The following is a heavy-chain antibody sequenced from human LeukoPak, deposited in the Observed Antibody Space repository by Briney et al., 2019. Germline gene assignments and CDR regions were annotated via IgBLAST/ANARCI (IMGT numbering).Heavy chain of an antibody. Sequence: ASVKVSCKASGYTFTSYDINWVRQATGQGLEWMGWMNPNSGNTGFAQKFQGRVTMTRNSSISTAYMELSSLRSEDTAVYYCARLCRWYGVYYFDYWGQGTLVSVSS. V-gene: IGHV1-8*01. D-gene: IGHD6-13*01. CDR3: ARLCRWYGVYYFDY. J-gene: IGHJ4*02. CDR1: GYTFTSYD. CDR2: MNPNSGNT.